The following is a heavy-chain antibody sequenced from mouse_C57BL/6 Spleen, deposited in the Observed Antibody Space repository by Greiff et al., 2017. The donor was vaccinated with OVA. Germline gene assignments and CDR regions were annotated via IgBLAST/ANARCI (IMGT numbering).Heavy chain of an antibody. J-gene: IGHJ2*01. CDR1: GYSITSGYY. Sequence: EVKLMESGPGLVKPSQSLSLTCSVTGYSITSGYYWNWIRQFPGNKLEWMGYISYDGSNNYNPSLKNRISITRDTSKNQFFLKLNAVTTEDTATEYCAREAYYSNYFDYWGQGTTLTVSS. CDR3: AREAYYSNYFDY. CDR2: ISYDGSN. V-gene: IGHV3-6*01. D-gene: IGHD2-5*01.